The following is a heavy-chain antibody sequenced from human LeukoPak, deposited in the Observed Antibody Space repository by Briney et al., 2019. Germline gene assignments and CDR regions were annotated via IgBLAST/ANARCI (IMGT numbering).Heavy chain of an antibody. CDR2: ISSNGGST. Sequence: GGSLRLSCSASGFTFSSYAMHWVRQAPGKGLEYVLAISSNGGSTYYADSVKGRFTISRDNSKNTLYLQMSSLRAEDTAVYYCVKGVAAAGTFDYWGQGTLVTVSS. J-gene: IGHJ4*02. CDR3: VKGVAAAGTFDY. D-gene: IGHD6-13*01. V-gene: IGHV3-64D*06. CDR1: GFTFSSYA.